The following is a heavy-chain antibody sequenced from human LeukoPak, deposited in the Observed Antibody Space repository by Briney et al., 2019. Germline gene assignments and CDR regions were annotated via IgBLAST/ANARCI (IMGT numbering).Heavy chain of an antibody. CDR3: TRGGDFDSVWGTYRPIKNAFDI. CDR1: GGSISSYY. Sequence: PSETLSLACTVSGGSISSYYWIWIRQPPGKGLEYIGYLYNTANTNYNPSLKSRVTISVDTSKNQFSLRLSSVTAADTAVCYCTRGGDFDSVWGTYRPIKNAFDIWGQGTLVTVSS. CDR2: LYNTANT. D-gene: IGHD3-16*02. J-gene: IGHJ3*02. V-gene: IGHV4-59*08.